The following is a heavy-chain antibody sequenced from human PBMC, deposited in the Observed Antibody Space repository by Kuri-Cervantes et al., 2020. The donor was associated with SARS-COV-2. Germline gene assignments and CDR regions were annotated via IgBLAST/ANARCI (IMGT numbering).Heavy chain of an antibody. D-gene: IGHD4-17*01. V-gene: IGHV4-34*01. CDR1: GFLFSASA. Sequence: GSLRLSCEVSGFLFSASAIHWVRQASGKGLEWVGEVNHRGSTNYNPSLKSRVTISVDTSSKQFSLHLGSVTAADTAVYYCARAYGFLRYIYYMDVWGRGTTVTVSS. CDR3: ARAYGFLRYIYYMDV. CDR2: VNHRGST. J-gene: IGHJ6*03.